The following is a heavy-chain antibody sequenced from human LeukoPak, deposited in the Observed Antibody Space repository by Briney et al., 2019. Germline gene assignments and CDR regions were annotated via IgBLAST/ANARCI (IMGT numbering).Heavy chain of an antibody. D-gene: IGHD3-22*01. J-gene: IGHJ3*02. Sequence: ASVKVSCKASGYTFTGYYMHWVRQAPGQGLEWMGRINPNSGGTNYAQKFQGRVTMTRGTSISTAYMELSRLRSDDTAVYYCARDVGVITPNDAFDIWGQGTMVTVSS. CDR3: ARDVGVITPNDAFDI. CDR2: INPNSGGT. V-gene: IGHV1-2*06. CDR1: GYTFTGYY.